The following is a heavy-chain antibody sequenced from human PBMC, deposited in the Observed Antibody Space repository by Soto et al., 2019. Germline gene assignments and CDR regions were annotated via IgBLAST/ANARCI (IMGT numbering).Heavy chain of an antibody. D-gene: IGHD3-22*01. Sequence: VGSLRLSCATSGFTFSFYAMSWVRQAPGKGLEWVSGISASGGRTYYADSVKGRFTISRDKSKNTLYLQMNSLRAEDMAVYYCAKDSAYYYDSSGHCFDYWGQGTLVTVSS. CDR1: GFTFSFYA. J-gene: IGHJ4*02. CDR2: ISASGGRT. CDR3: AKDSAYYYDSSGHCFDY. V-gene: IGHV3-23*01.